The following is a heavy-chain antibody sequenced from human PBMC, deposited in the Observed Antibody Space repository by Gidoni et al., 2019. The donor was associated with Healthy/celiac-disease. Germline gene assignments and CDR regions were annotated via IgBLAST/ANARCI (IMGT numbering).Heavy chain of an antibody. V-gene: IGHV3-11*01. J-gene: IGHJ4*02. Sequence: QVHLVESGGGLVKPGGSLRLSCAASGFTFSDYYMSWIRQAPGKGLEWVSYISSSGSTIYYADSVKGRFTISRDNAKNSLYLQMNSLRAEDTAVYYCARERPDVPRAFGGVIAPFDYWGQGTLVTVSS. CDR1: GFTFSDYY. CDR2: ISSSGSTI. D-gene: IGHD3-16*02. CDR3: ARERPDVPRAFGGVIAPFDY.